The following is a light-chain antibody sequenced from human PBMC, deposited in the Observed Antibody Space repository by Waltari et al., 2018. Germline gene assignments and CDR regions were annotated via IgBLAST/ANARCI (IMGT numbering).Light chain of an antibody. CDR2: DTS. Sequence: VLAQSPAALALSPGKRATLSCRASQSVGRSLAWYQQKPGQAPRLLIYDTSSRATGTPGRFSGIGSGTDFRLAISSLEPEDFAVYFCQHYVNLPVTFGQGTKVEI. V-gene: IGKV3-20*01. CDR3: QHYVNLPVT. CDR1: QSVGRS. J-gene: IGKJ1*01.